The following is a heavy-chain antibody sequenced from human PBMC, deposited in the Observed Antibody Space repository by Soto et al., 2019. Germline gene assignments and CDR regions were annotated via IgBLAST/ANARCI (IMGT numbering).Heavy chain of an antibody. CDR3: ARVVPGAEAWFGP. D-gene: IGHD2-2*01. CDR2: ISLYSDGT. V-gene: IGHV1-18*01. Sequence: QVQLVQSGGEVKRPGASVKVSCKTSGYTFSNYGITWVRQAPGQPLVWLGGISLYSDGTNYAQKFQGRVSMPTDTSTTPAYMELRSLRSDDTAVYYCARVVPGAEAWFGPWGQGTLVTVSS. CDR1: GYTFSNYG. J-gene: IGHJ5*02.